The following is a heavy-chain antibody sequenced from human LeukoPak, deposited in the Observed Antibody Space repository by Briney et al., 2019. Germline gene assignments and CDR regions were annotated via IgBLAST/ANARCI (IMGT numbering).Heavy chain of an antibody. D-gene: IGHD3-10*01. CDR3: ARVPVGTSSDY. Sequence: NTSETLSLTCAVSGGSISSSSYCWGWIRQPPGKGLEWIGSIYYSGSTYYNPSLKSRVTISVDTSKNQFSLKLSSVTAADTAVYYCARVPVGTSSDYWGQGTLVTVSS. V-gene: IGHV4-39*07. CDR1: GGSISSSSYC. CDR2: IYYSGST. J-gene: IGHJ4*02.